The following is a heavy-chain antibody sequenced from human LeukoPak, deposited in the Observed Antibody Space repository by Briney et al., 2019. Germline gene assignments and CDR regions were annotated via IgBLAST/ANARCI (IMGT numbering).Heavy chain of an antibody. V-gene: IGHV4-59*03. CDR1: GDSISSYY. J-gene: IGHJ2*01. CDR2: MYYSGST. CDR3: ATIRDTAHRYWYFDL. D-gene: IGHD5-18*01. Sequence: SETLSLTCTVSGDSISSYYWSWIRQPPGKGLEWIGYMYYSGSTSYNPSLKSRVTMSVDTSKNQFSLKLSSVTAADTAVYYCATIRDTAHRYWYFDLWGRGTLVSVSS.